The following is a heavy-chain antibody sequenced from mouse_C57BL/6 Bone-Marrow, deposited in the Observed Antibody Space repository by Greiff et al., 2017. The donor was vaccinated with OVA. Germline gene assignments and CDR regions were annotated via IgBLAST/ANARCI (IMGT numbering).Heavy chain of an antibody. J-gene: IGHJ2*01. D-gene: IGHD2-3*01. CDR3: ARDDGYFFEY. Sequence: QVQLQQSGAEVVRPGASVKLSCKASGYTFTDYYINWVKQRPGQGLEWIARIYPGSGNTYYNEKFKGKATLTADKSSNTAYMQLSSLTSEDSAVYFCARDDGYFFEYWGQGTALTVSS. CDR2: IYPGSGNT. V-gene: IGHV1-76*01. CDR1: GYTFTDYY.